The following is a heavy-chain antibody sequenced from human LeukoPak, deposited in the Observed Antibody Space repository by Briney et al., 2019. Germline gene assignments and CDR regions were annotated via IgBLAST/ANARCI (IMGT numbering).Heavy chain of an antibody. CDR3: ARKVVGGAFDI. V-gene: IGHV6-1*01. CDR2: TYYRSKWCN. CDR1: GDSVSSTSVA. J-gene: IGHJ3*02. D-gene: IGHD2-15*01. Sequence: SQTLSLTCAISGDSVSSTSVAWNWIRQSPSRGLEWLGRTYYRSKWCNDCAVSVKSRITINPDTSKNQFSLQLNSVAPEDTAVYYCARKVVGGAFDIWGQGTMVTVSS.